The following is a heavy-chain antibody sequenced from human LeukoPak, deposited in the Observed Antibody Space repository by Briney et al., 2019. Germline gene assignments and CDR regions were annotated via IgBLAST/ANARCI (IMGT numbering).Heavy chain of an antibody. V-gene: IGHV4-31*03. CDR2: INYFGST. D-gene: IGHD2-21*01. CDR3: ARVDWLSHFGY. J-gene: IGHJ4*02. CDR1: GDSISSDRHY. Sequence: PSETLSLTCTDSGDSISSDRHYWSWIRQHPGEGLEWVGYINYFGSTYYNPSLRRRLTLSLDTSKSQFSLKLTSVTAADTATYYCARVDWLSHFGYWGQGTLVTVSS.